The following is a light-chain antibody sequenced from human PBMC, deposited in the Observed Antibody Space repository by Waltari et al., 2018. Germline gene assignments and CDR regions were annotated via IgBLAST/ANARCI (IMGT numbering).Light chain of an antibody. CDR1: KWGATF. Sequence: SYELTQPPSVSVSPGQTANITCSGDKWGATFLYWYQQKSGQSPVLVIYQNTKRPSGIPERFSGSRSGNTATLNISRTQATDEADYFCQAWDSGTGVFGSGTKVTVL. V-gene: IGLV3-1*01. CDR2: QNT. J-gene: IGLJ1*01. CDR3: QAWDSGTGV.